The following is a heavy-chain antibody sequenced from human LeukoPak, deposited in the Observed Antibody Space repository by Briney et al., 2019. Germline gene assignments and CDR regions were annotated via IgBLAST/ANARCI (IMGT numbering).Heavy chain of an antibody. CDR2: INHSGST. V-gene: IGHV4-34*01. CDR3: ASVRCSSTSCHDAFDI. CDR1: GGSFSGYY. Sequence: SETLSLTCAVYGGSFSGYYWSWIRQPPGKGLEWIGEINHSGSTNYNPSLKSRVTISVDTSKNQFSLKLSPVTAADTAVYYCASVRCSSTSCHDAFDIWGQGTMVTVSS. D-gene: IGHD2-2*01. J-gene: IGHJ3*02.